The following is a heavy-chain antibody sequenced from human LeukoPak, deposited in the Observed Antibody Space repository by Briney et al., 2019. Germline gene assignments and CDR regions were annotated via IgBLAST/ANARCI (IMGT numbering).Heavy chain of an antibody. CDR3: AKDSGFSGYNIFDY. J-gene: IGHJ4*02. CDR1: GFTFSGYA. D-gene: IGHD6-25*01. V-gene: IGHV3-23*01. Sequence: GGSLRLSCAASGFTFSGYAMSWVRQAPGKGLEWASAISGSGGSTYYADSVKGRFTISRDNSKNTLYLQMNSLRAEDTAVYYCAKDSGFSGYNIFDYWGQGTLITVSS. CDR2: ISGSGGST.